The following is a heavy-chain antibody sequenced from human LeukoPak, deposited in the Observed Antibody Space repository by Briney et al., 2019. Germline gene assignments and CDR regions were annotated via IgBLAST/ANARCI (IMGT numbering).Heavy chain of an antibody. CDR2: MNPNSGNT. CDR3: ARGRKYQLPPRSPYYYYYMDV. Sequence: GASVTVSFTASGYTFTIYDINWVRHAPGQGLEWMGWMNPNSGNTGYAQKFQGRVTITRNTSISTAYMELSSLRSEDTAVYYCARGRKYQLPPRSPYYYYYMDVWGKGTTVTVSS. V-gene: IGHV1-8*03. D-gene: IGHD2-2*01. J-gene: IGHJ6*03. CDR1: GYTFTIYD.